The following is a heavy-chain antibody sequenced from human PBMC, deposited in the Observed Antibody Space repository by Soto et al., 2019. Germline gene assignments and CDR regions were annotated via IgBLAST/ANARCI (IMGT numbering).Heavy chain of an antibody. D-gene: IGHD1-26*01. J-gene: IGHJ4*02. V-gene: IGHV3-33*01. CDR2: LRCDGSNK. CDR3: ARDGVGATTFYGYFDY. Sequence: QVQLVESGGGVVQPGRSLRLSCAASGFRFSGFGMHWVRQAPGKGLEWVAILRCDGSNKYYADSVKGRFTISRDNSQNTLYLQMDSLRVEDTAVYYCARDGVGATTFYGYFDYWGQGILVTVSS. CDR1: GFRFSGFG.